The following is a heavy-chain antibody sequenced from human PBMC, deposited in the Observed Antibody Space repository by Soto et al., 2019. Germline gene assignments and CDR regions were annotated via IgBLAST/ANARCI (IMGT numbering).Heavy chain of an antibody. CDR2: IYHSGST. Sequence: PSETLSLTCTVSGGSISSSSYYWGWIRQPPGKGLEWIGSIYHSGSTYYNPSLKSRVTISVDTSKNQFSLKLSSVTAADTAVYYCARQVVHEHIVVVTAIGWFDPWGQGTLVTVSS. J-gene: IGHJ5*02. CDR1: GGSISSSSYY. CDR3: ARQVVHEHIVVVTAIGWFDP. V-gene: IGHV4-39*01. D-gene: IGHD2-21*02.